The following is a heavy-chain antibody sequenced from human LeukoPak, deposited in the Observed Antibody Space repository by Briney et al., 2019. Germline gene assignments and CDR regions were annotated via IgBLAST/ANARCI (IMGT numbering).Heavy chain of an antibody. CDR3: AKDLVSYFDY. V-gene: IGHV3-11*01. D-gene: IGHD2/OR15-2a*01. J-gene: IGHJ4*02. CDR1: GFTFSDYY. Sequence: PGGSLRLSCAASGFTFSDYYMSWIRQAPGKGLEWVSYISSSGSTIYYADSVKGRFTISRDNPKNTLYLQMNSLRAEDTAVYYCAKDLVSYFDYWGQGTLVTVSS. CDR2: ISSSGSTI.